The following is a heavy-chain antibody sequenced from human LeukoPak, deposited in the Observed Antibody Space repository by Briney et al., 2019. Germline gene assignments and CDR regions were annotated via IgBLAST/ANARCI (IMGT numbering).Heavy chain of an antibody. V-gene: IGHV3-53*01. Sequence: AGGSLILSCAASGLIINNNYISWVRQAPGKGLEWVSVIYGGDSAVYADSVKGRFTISRDNSKNTVYLQMNSLRAEDTAVYYCARRHGLGGSYFFNYWGQGTLVTVSS. D-gene: IGHD1-26*01. CDR3: ARRHGLGGSYFFNY. CDR2: IYGGDSA. J-gene: IGHJ4*02. CDR1: GLIINNNY.